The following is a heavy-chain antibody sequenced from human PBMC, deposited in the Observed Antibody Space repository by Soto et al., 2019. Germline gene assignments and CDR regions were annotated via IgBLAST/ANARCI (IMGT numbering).Heavy chain of an antibody. Sequence: EDQLVESGGGLVQPGGSLRLTCAVSGFSFRSDWMNWVRQAPGKGLEWVAHTNQDDREKYYLDSVKGRFTIFRDNAKNSLYLQMKSLRAEDTAVYYCSGGVGDAIWGQGALVTVSS. CDR1: GFSFRSDW. D-gene: IGHD1-26*01. CDR2: TNQDDREK. CDR3: SGGVGDAI. V-gene: IGHV3-7*04. J-gene: IGHJ4*02.